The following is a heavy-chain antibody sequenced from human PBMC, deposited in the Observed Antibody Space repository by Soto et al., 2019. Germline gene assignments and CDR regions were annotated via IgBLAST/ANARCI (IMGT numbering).Heavy chain of an antibody. J-gene: IGHJ6*02. Sequence: GASVKVSCKASGGSFTSYAISWVRQAPGQGLEWMGGIIPLFGTPNSAQKFQGRVTITADESTSTAYMELSRLRSDDTAVYYCARGAPYYIDNSASGSNGMNVWGQGTSVTVSS. V-gene: IGHV1-69*13. CDR1: GGSFTSYA. D-gene: IGHD3-22*01. CDR3: ARGAPYYIDNSASGSNGMNV. CDR2: IIPLFGTP.